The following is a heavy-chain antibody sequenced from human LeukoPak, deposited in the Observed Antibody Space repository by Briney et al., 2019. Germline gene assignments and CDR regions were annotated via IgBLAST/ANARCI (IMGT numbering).Heavy chain of an antibody. V-gene: IGHV1-46*01. D-gene: IGHD6-13*01. J-gene: IGHJ4*02. CDR3: ARDREQLVLFDY. CDR2: INPSGGST. Sequence: ASVKVSCKASGYTFTSYYMHWVRQAPGQGLEWMGIINPSGGSTSYAQKFQGRVTMTRDTFTSTVYMELSSLRSEDTAVYYCARDREQLVLFDYWGQGTLVTVSS. CDR1: GYTFTSYY.